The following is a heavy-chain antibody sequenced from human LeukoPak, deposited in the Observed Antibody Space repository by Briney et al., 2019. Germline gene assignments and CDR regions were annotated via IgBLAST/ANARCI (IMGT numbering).Heavy chain of an antibody. J-gene: IGHJ4*02. CDR1: GFTFSDYG. CDR3: ARGVDYYENSGTVDY. D-gene: IGHD3-22*01. V-gene: IGHV3-33*01. Sequence: GGSLRLSCTASGFTFSDYGMHWVRQPPGKGLEWVAIIWYDGSNKTYEDSVKGRFTISRDNSKNTLYLQMNSLRAEDTAVYYCARGVDYYENSGTVDYWGQGTLVTVSS. CDR2: IWYDGSNK.